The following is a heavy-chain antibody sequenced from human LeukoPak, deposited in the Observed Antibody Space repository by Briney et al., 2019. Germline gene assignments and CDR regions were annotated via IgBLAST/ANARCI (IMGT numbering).Heavy chain of an antibody. J-gene: IGHJ4*02. CDR1: GGSFRGYY. D-gene: IGHD3-3*01. CDR3: ARGVYYDFWSGYPPPYYFDY. Sequence: SETLSLTCAVYGGSFRGYYWSCIRQPPGKGLEWIGEINHSGSTNYNPSLKSRVTISVDTSKNQFSLKLSSVTAADTAVYYCARGVYYDFWSGYPPPYYFDYWGQGTLVTVSS. V-gene: IGHV4-34*01. CDR2: INHSGST.